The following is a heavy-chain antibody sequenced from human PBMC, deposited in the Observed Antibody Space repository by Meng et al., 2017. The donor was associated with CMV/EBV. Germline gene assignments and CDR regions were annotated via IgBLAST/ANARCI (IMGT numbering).Heavy chain of an antibody. CDR2: ISYDGSNK. Sequence: GESLKISCAASGFTFSSYAMHWVRQAPGKGLEWVAVISYDGSNKYYADSVKGRFTISRDNSKNTLYLQMNSLRAEDTAVYYCAREDSGLNCFDYWGQGTLVTVSS. D-gene: IGHD3-10*01. CDR1: GFTFSSYA. CDR3: AREDSGLNCFDY. V-gene: IGHV3-30-3*01. J-gene: IGHJ4*02.